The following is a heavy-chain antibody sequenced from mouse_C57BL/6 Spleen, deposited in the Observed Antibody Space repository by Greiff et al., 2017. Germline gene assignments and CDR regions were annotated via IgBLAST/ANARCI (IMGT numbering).Heavy chain of an antibody. CDR2: IDPENGDT. J-gene: IGHJ2*01. Sequence: EVQLQESGAELVRPGASVKLSCTASGFNIKDDYMHWVKQRPEQGLEWIGWIDPENGDTEYASKFQGKATITADTSSNTAYLQLSSLTSEDTAVYYCTTGYSKSLFDYWGQGTTLTVSS. V-gene: IGHV14-4*01. CDR1: GFNIKDDY. CDR3: TTGYSKSLFDY. D-gene: IGHD2-5*01.